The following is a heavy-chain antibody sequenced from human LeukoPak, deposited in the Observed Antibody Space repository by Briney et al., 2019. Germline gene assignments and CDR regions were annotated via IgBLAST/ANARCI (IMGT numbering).Heavy chain of an antibody. CDR3: ARGYCSGGSCLNYMDV. CDR1: GGTFSSYA. Sequence: ASVKVSCKASGGTFSSYAISWVRQAPGQGLEWMGRINPNSGGTNYAQKFQGRVTMTRDTSISTAYMELSRLRSDDTAVYYCARGYCSGGSCLNYMDVWGKGTTVTVSS. CDR2: INPNSGGT. V-gene: IGHV1-2*06. D-gene: IGHD2-15*01. J-gene: IGHJ6*03.